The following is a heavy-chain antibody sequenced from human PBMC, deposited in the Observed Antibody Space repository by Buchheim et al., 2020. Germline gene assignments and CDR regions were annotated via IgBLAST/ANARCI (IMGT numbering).Heavy chain of an antibody. CDR2: IYYSGST. J-gene: IGHJ3*02. V-gene: IGHV4-39*01. CDR1: GGSISSSSYY. D-gene: IGHD2-2*01. CDR3: ARRRNYQPPPNYAFDI. Sequence: QLQLQESGPGLVKPSETLSLTCTVSGGSISSSSYYWGWIRQPPGKGLEWIGSIYYSGSTYYNPSLKSRVTISVDTSKNQFSLKLSSVTAADTAVYYCARRRNYQPPPNYAFDIWGQGT.